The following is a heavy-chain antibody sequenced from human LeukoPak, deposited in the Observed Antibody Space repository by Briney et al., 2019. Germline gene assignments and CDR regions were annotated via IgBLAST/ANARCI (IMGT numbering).Heavy chain of an antibody. J-gene: IGHJ4*02. CDR2: ISGSGDNT. V-gene: IGHV3-23*01. D-gene: IGHD6-6*01. Sequence: GGSLRLSCAASGFTFSSYAMSWVRQVPGKGLEWVSVISGSGDNTYYAGSVKGRFTVSRDNSKNMLYLQMNSLRAEDTAVYYCAKWKYSNSGIDDYWGQGTLVTVSS. CDR1: GFTFSSYA. CDR3: AKWKYSNSGIDDY.